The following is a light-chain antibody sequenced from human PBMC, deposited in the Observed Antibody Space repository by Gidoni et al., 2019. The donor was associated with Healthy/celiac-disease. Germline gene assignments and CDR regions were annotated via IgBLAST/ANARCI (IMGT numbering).Light chain of an antibody. Sequence: DIVMTQSPDSLTVSLGERATINCKSSQSVLYRPNGRNFLAWYQQKPGHPPKLLISWASSRESGVSDRFSGSGSGTDFTLTINNGQAEDVAVYFCQHYYSIPLTVGGGTKVEIK. CDR3: QHYYSIPLT. CDR1: QSVLYRPNGRNF. V-gene: IGKV4-1*01. CDR2: WAS. J-gene: IGKJ4*01.